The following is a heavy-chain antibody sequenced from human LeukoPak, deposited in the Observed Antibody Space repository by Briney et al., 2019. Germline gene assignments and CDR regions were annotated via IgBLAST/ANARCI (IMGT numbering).Heavy chain of an antibody. CDR2: IYYSGST. D-gene: IGHD3-22*01. CDR1: GGSISSGGYY. CDR3: ARDGNYYDRSGIRYDAFDI. Sequence: SETLSLTCTVSGGSISSGGYYWSWIRQHPGKGLEWIGYIYYSGSTYYNPSLKSRVTISVDTSKNQFSLKLSSVTAADTAVYYCARDGNYYDRSGIRYDAFDIWGQGTMVTVSS. J-gene: IGHJ3*02. V-gene: IGHV4-31*03.